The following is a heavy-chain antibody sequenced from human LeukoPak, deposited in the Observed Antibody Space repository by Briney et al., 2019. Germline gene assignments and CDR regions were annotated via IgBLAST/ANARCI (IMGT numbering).Heavy chain of an antibody. CDR3: ARAPGYYDSSGYYPLDYYYYYYMDV. CDR1: GYTFTGYY. V-gene: IGHV1-2*02. D-gene: IGHD3-22*01. Sequence: ASVNVSCKASGYTFTGYYMHWVRQAPGQGLEWMGWINPNSGGTNYAQKFQGRVTMTRDTSISTAYMELSRLRSDDTAVYYCARAPGYYDSSGYYPLDYYYYYYMDVWGKGTTVTVSS. CDR2: INPNSGGT. J-gene: IGHJ6*03.